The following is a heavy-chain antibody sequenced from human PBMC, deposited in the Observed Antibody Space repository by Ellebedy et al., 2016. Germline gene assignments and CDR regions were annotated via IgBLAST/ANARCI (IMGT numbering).Heavy chain of an antibody. CDR3: ARGPYDYGWGSYRPFDY. D-gene: IGHD3-16*02. J-gene: IGHJ4*02. CDR2: INHSGST. CDR1: GGSFSGYY. V-gene: IGHV4-34*01. Sequence: SETLSLTCAVYGGSFSGYYWSWIRQPPGKGLEWIGEINHSGSTNYNPSLKSRVTISVDTSKNQFSLKLSSVTAADTAVYYCARGPYDYGWGSYRPFDYWGQGTLVTVSS.